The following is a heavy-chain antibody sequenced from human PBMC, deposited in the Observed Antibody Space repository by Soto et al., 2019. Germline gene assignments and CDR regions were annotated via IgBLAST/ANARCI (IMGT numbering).Heavy chain of an antibody. CDR1: GFTFSSDG. Sequence: QVQLVESGGGVVQPGRSLRLSCEASGFTFSSDGMHWVRQAPGKGLEWVALISFEGSDKYYADCVKGRFTISRDNSKNTMYLQMNSLRAEDTAVYYCAKVASGSRYMDVWGKGTTVTVSS. D-gene: IGHD3-10*01. CDR2: ISFEGSDK. J-gene: IGHJ6*03. CDR3: AKVASGSRYMDV. V-gene: IGHV3-30*18.